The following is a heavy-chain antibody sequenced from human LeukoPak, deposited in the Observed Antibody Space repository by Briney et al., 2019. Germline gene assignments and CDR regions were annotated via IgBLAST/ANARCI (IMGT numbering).Heavy chain of an antibody. V-gene: IGHV3-11*01. J-gene: IGHJ4*02. CDR2: ISRSGSTK. CDR1: GFTFSDYN. D-gene: IGHD3-9*01. CDR3: ARVSQSDFEWLSSLDS. Sequence: GGSLRLSCAASGFTFSDYNMRWIRQAPGKGLEWVSSISRSGSTKYYADSVKGRFTISRDNAKNSLSLQMNSLRTEDTAVYYCARVSQSDFEWLSSLDSWGQGTLVTVSS.